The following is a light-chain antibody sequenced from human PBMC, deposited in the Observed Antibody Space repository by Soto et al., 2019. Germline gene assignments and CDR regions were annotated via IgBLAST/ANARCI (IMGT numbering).Light chain of an antibody. CDR1: SSDVGGYNY. J-gene: IGLJ2*01. V-gene: IGLV2-14*01. CDR2: VVS. Sequence: QSALTQPASVSGSPGQSITLSCTGTSSDVGGYNYVSWYQQHPGKAPKLMIYVVSNRPSGVSNRFSGSKSGNTASLTISGLQAEDEADYYCSSYTSNNTVIFGGGTQLTVL. CDR3: SSYTSNNTVI.